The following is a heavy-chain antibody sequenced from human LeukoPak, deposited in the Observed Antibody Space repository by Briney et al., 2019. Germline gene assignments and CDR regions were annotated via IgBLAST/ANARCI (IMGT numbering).Heavy chain of an antibody. CDR1: GFTLGDYT. D-gene: IGHD2-2*01. J-gene: IGHJ4*02. CDR2: IRTKAYGGAT. CDR3: TREVTSVVLVPAALLLWDY. Sequence: HTGGSLRLSCTASGFTLGDYTMSWVRQAPGKGLEWVGFIRTKAYGGATAYAASVKGRFTISRDDSKSIVYLQLNNMKTEDTAVYYCTREVTSVVLVPAALLLWDYWGQGTLVTVSS. V-gene: IGHV3-49*04.